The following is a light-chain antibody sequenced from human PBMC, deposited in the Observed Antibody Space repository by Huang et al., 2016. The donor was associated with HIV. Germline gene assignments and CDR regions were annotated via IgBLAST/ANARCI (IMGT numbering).Light chain of an antibody. CDR1: QNIRNN. CDR3: QQYDNWPPGLT. Sequence: EIVMTQSPATLSVSPGGGATLSCRASQNIRNNVAWYQLNPGRAPRLLSYDTSTRASGVPARFSGSGSGTEFTLTISGLQSEDFAVYFCQQYDNWPPGLTFGGGTKVEI. V-gene: IGKV3D-15*01. J-gene: IGKJ4*01. CDR2: DTS.